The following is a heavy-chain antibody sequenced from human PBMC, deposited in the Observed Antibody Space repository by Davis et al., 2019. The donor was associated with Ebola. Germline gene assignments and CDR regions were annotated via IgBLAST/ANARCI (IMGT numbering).Heavy chain of an antibody. V-gene: IGHV4-34*01. CDR1: GGSFSGYY. CDR2: INHSGST. J-gene: IGHJ4*02. Sequence: MPSETLSLTCAVYGGSFSGYYWSWIRQPPGKGLEWIGEINHSGSTNYNPSLKSRVTISVDTSKNQFSLKLSSVTAADTAVYYCARGQLTSNIVVVTASHFDSWGQGTLVIVSS. D-gene: IGHD2-21*02. CDR3: ARGQLTSNIVVVTASHFDS.